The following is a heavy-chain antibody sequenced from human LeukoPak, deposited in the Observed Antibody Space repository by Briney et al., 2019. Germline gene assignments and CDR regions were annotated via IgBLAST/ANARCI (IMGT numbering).Heavy chain of an antibody. J-gene: IGHJ3*02. V-gene: IGHV4-59*08. CDR2: VYYSGTT. D-gene: IGHD6-19*01. CDR1: GGSISSHY. Sequence: SETLSLTCTVSGGSISSHYWNWIRQPPGKGLEFIGYVYYSGTTNFNPSLKSRVTISVDTSKNQFSLKLSSVTAADTAVYYCARHRKSGWDDAFDIWGQGTMVTVSS. CDR3: ARHRKSGWDDAFDI.